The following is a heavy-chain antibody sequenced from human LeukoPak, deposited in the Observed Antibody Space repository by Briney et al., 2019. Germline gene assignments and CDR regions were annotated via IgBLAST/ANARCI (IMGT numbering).Heavy chain of an antibody. V-gene: IGHV3-48*03. J-gene: IGHJ4*02. D-gene: IGHD4-23*01. CDR1: GFTFSSYE. CDR2: ISSSGSTI. CDR3: ARLDYGGNSGLRY. Sequence: PGGSLRLSCAVSGFTFSSYEMNWVRQAPGKGLEWVSYISSSGSTIYYADSVKGRFTISRDNAKNSLYLQMNSLRAEDTAVYYCARLDYGGNSGLRYWGLGTLVTVSS.